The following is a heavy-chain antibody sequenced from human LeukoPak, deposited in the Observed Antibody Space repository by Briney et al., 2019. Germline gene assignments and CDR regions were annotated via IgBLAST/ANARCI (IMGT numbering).Heavy chain of an antibody. CDR2: IRYDGSNK. D-gene: IGHD6-13*01. J-gene: IGHJ4*02. Sequence: GESLKISCAASGFTFSSYGMHWVRQAPGKGLEWVAFIRYDGSNKYYADSVKGRFTISRDNSKNTLYLQMNSLRAEDTAVYYCAKISYSSSWYGDIDYWGQGTLVTVSS. CDR1: GFTFSSYG. V-gene: IGHV3-30*02. CDR3: AKISYSSSWYGDIDY.